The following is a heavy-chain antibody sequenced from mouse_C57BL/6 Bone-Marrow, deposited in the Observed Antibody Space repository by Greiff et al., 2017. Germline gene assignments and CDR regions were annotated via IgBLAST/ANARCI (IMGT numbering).Heavy chain of an antibody. V-gene: IGHV1-64*01. CDR3: ARKRDYSNTWFAY. Sequence: VQLVESGAELVKPGASVKLSCKASGYTITSYWMHWVKQRPGQGLEWIGMIHPNSGSTNYNEKFKSKATLTVDKSSSTAYMQLSSLTSEDSAVYYCARKRDYSNTWFAYWGQGTLVTVSA. CDR2: IHPNSGST. CDR1: GYTITSYW. J-gene: IGHJ3*01. D-gene: IGHD2-5*01.